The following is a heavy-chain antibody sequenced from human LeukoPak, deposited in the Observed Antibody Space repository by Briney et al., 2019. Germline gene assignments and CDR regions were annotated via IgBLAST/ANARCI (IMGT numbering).Heavy chain of an antibody. Sequence: PSETLSLTCTVSGGSISSYYWSWIRQPPGKGLEWIGYIYYSGSTNYNPSLKSRVTISVDTSKNQFSLKLSSVTAADTAVYYCARDRVSYGHDYWGQGTLVTVSS. J-gene: IGHJ4*02. CDR1: GGSISSYY. D-gene: IGHD5-18*01. CDR2: IYYSGST. V-gene: IGHV4-59*01. CDR3: ARDRVSYGHDY.